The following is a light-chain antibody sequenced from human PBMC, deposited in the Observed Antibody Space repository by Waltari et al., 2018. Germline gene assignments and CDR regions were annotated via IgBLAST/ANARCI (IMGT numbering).Light chain of an antibody. CDR1: QSVSSS. CDR2: TAS. CDR3: QQYRNYWT. V-gene: IGKV1-5*03. Sequence: DIQMTQSPSTLSASVGDRVTISCRASQSVSSSLAWYQQKPGKAPKLLIYTASTLESGVPSRFSGSGSGTEFTLTISSLQPDDFATYYCQQYRNYWTFGQGTKVEIK. J-gene: IGKJ1*01.